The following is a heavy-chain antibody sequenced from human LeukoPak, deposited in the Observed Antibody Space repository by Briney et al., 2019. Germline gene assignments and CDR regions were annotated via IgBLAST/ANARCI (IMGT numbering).Heavy chain of an antibody. CDR3: AREVKGGSYSYYFDY. CDR1: GYTFTSYA. V-gene: IGHV1-3*01. CDR2: INAGNGNT. D-gene: IGHD1-26*01. J-gene: IGHJ4*02. Sequence: ASVKVSCKASGYTFTSYAMHWMRQAPGQRLEWMGWINAGNGNTKYSQKFQGRVTITRDTSASTAYMELSSLRSEDTAVYYCAREVKGGSYSYYFDYWGQGTLVTVSS.